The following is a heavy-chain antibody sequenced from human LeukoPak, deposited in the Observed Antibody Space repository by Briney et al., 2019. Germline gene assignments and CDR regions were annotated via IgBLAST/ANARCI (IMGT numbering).Heavy chain of an antibody. CDR1: GFTFSSYA. V-gene: IGHV3-23*01. CDR2: ISGSGGST. CDR3: AILPGTMIPGDY. J-gene: IGHJ4*02. Sequence: PGGSLRLSGAASGFTFSSYAMSWVGQAPGKGLEWVSAISGSGGSTYYADSVKGRFTISRDNSKNTLYLQMNSLRAEDTAVYYCAILPGTMIPGDYWGQGTLVTVSS. D-gene: IGHD3-22*01.